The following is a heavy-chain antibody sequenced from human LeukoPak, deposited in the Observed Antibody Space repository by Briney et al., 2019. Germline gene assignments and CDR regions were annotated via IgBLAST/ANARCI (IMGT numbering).Heavy chain of an antibody. V-gene: IGHV3-30*18. Sequence: PGGSLRLSCTASGFTFISYGMHWVRQAPGQGLEWVAVISYDGSNKYYADSVKGRFTISRDNSKNTLYLEMISLRIEDTAVYYCAKGPVSGSRSPLDYWGQGTLVTVSS. D-gene: IGHD1-26*01. CDR2: ISYDGSNK. J-gene: IGHJ4*02. CDR1: GFTFISYG. CDR3: AKGPVSGSRSPLDY.